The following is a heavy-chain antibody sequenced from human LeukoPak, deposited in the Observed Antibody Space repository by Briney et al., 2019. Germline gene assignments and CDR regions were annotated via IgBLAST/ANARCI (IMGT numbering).Heavy chain of an antibody. Sequence: PGGSLRLSCAASGLTFSSHAMNWVRQAPGRGLEWVSYISGGGDDTHYADSVRGRFTVSRDNSKNTLFLLMSSLKDEDMAFYYCAKTPASDFWGPFDYWGQGTLVSVSS. CDR2: ISGGGDDT. CDR1: GLTFSSHA. V-gene: IGHV3-23*01. J-gene: IGHJ4*02. D-gene: IGHD7-27*01. CDR3: AKTPASDFWGPFDY.